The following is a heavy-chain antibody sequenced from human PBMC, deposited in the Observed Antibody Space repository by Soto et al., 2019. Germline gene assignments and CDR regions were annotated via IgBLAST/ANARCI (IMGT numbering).Heavy chain of an antibody. CDR3: AKTPAERYCSGGSCYSDY. CDR1: GFTFSSYA. V-gene: IGHV3-23*01. CDR2: ISGSGGST. Sequence: EVQLLESGGGLVQPGGSLRLSCAASGFTFSSYAMSWVRQAPGKGLEWVSAISGSGGSTYYADSVKGRFTISRDNSKNTLYLQMNSLSAEDTAVYYCAKTPAERYCSGGSCYSDYWGQGTLVTVSS. J-gene: IGHJ4*02. D-gene: IGHD2-15*01.